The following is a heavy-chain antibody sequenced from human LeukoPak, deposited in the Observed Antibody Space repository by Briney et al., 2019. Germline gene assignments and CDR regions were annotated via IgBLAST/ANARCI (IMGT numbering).Heavy chain of an antibody. CDR3: ARARSAQYYYDSSGYDPIDY. Sequence: GGSLRLSCAASGFTFSSYWMHWVRQAPGKGLVWVSRINSDGSSTSYADSVKGRFTISGDNAKNTLYLQMNSLRAEDTAVYYCARARSAQYYYDSSGYDPIDYWGQGTLVTASS. CDR1: GFTFSSYW. D-gene: IGHD3-22*01. V-gene: IGHV3-74*01. J-gene: IGHJ4*02. CDR2: INSDGSST.